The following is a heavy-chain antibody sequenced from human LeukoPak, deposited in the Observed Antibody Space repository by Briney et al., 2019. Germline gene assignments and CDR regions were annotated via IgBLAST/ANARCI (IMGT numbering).Heavy chain of an antibody. Sequence: GGSLRLSCVDSGFTFSNYAMSWVRQAPGKGLGWVSGISDNGGSTYYTDSVKGRFTISRDNSKNTLYLQMNSLRVEDTAIYYCASRQGLGWHYVNWGQGTLVTVS. CDR1: GFTFSNYA. V-gene: IGHV3-23*01. CDR3: ASRQGLGWHYVN. J-gene: IGHJ4*02. D-gene: IGHD3-10*02. CDR2: ISDNGGST.